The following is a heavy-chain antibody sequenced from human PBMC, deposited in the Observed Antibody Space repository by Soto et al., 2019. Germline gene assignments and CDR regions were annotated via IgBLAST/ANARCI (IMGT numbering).Heavy chain of an antibody. CDR3: ARGLQRRFGGYKGLGYHGMDV. CDR2: ISHSGST. V-gene: IGHV4-34*01. CDR1: GGSFSDYF. Sequence: QVQLQQWGAGLLKPSETLSLTCAVYGGSFSDYFWSWIRQPPSKGLEWMGEISHSGSTSYNPSLKNRVTISVDTSKTQFLLNLSSVTAADTAVYYCARGLQRRFGGYKGLGYHGMDVWGQGTTVTVSS. J-gene: IGHJ6*02. D-gene: IGHD5-12*01.